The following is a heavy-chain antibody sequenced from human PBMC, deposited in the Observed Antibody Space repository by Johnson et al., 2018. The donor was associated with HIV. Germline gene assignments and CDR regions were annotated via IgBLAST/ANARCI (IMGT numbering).Heavy chain of an antibody. V-gene: IGHV3-20*04. CDR3: ARANSYGDYRAKAFDI. J-gene: IGHJ3*02. CDR2: INWNGAST. D-gene: IGHD4-17*01. CDR1: GFNFDDYG. Sequence: VQLVESGGGVVRPGGSLRLSCAASGFNFDDYGMSWVRQAPGKGLEWVSGINWNGASTGYADSVKGRFTISRDNAKNSLYLQMNSLRAEDTALYYCARANSYGDYRAKAFDIWGQGTMVTVSS.